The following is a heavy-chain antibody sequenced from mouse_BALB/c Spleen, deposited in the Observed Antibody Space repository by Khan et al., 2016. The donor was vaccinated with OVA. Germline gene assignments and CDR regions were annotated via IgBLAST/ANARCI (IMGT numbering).Heavy chain of an antibody. D-gene: IGHD1-1*02. CDR3: SKFYDGGVSNWYFDV. Sequence: QVQLKESGPGLVAPSQSLSITCTVSGFSLTNYGVSWVRQPPGKGLEWLGGVWGDGNINYHSGLRSRLGIRKDNSKSQVLLKLNSRQTEDTATYYCSKFYDGGVSNWYFDVWGAGTTVTVSS. CDR1: GFSLTNYG. CDR2: VWGDGNI. J-gene: IGHJ1*01. V-gene: IGHV2-3*01.